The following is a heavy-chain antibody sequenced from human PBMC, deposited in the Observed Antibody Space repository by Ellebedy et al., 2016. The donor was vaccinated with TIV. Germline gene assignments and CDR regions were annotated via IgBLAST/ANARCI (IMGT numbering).Heavy chain of an antibody. D-gene: IGHD3-10*01. V-gene: IGHV3-30*03. Sequence: GGSLRLSXAASGFTFSSHWMHWVRQAPGKGLEWVAVISYDESHQYYADSVKGRFTISRDNSKNTVSLQMNSLRAEDTAVYYCAGGELLSLFDYWGQGTLVTVSS. CDR1: GFTFSSHW. J-gene: IGHJ4*02. CDR2: ISYDESHQ. CDR3: AGGELLSLFDY.